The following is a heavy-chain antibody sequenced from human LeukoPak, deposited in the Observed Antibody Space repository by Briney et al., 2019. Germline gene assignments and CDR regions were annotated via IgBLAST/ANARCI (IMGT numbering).Heavy chain of an antibody. V-gene: IGHV3-30*03. Sequence: GGSLRLSCAASGFTFSSYGMHWVRKAPGKGLEWVAVISYDGSNKYYADSVKGRFTISRDNSKNTLYLQMNSLRAEDTAVYYCATYLSNYDILTGYIDYWGQGTLVTVSS. J-gene: IGHJ4*02. CDR2: ISYDGSNK. D-gene: IGHD3-9*01. CDR1: GFTFSSYG. CDR3: ATYLSNYDILTGYIDY.